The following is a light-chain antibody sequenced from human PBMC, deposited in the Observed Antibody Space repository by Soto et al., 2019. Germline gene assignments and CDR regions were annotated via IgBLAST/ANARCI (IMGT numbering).Light chain of an antibody. CDR2: KAS. Sequence: DIQMTQSPSTLSASVGDRVTITCRASQSISSWLAWYQQKPGKAPKVLIYKASSLESGVPSRFSGSGYGTEFTFTISSLQPDDFATYYCQQYNNYPLTFGGGTKVDIK. CDR1: QSISSW. J-gene: IGKJ4*01. V-gene: IGKV1-5*03. CDR3: QQYNNYPLT.